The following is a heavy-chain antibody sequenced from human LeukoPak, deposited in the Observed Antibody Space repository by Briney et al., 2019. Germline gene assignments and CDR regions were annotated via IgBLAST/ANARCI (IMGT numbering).Heavy chain of an antibody. CDR3: ARDSSIAARPGAFDI. V-gene: IGHV4-59*01. CDR1: GGSIGSYY. D-gene: IGHD6-6*01. CDR2: IYYSGST. Sequence: SETLSLTCTVSGGSIGSYYWSWIRQPPGKGLEWIGYIYYSGSTNYNPSLKSRVTISVDTSKNQFSLKLSSVTAADTAVYYCARDSSIAARPGAFDIWGQGTMVTVSS. J-gene: IGHJ3*02.